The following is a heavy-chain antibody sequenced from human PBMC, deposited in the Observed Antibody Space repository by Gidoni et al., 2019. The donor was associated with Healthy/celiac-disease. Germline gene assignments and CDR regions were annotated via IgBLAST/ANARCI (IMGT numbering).Heavy chain of an antibody. CDR2: ISGSGGST. J-gene: IGHJ5*02. CDR1: GFTFSSFA. CDR3: AKLKTRNWFDP. V-gene: IGHV3-23*01. Sequence: EGQLLESGGGWVQLGGSLGLPGAASGFTFSSFAMSWVRQAPGKGLEWVSAISGSGGSTYYADSVKGRFTISRDNSKNTLYLQMNSLRAEDTAVYYCAKLKTRNWFDPWGQGTLVTVSS.